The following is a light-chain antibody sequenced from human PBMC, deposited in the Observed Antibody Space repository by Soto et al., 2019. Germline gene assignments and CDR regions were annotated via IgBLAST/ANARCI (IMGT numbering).Light chain of an antibody. CDR2: EVS. V-gene: IGLV2-14*01. J-gene: IGLJ1*01. Sequence: QSVLAQPASVSGSPGQSITISCTGTSSDIGTSKYVSWYQQHPGKAPKLLIYEVSVRPSGISGRFSGSKSGNTASLTISALRAEDEADYYCSSYRATNTEVFGTGTKVTVL. CDR3: SSYRATNTEV. CDR1: SSDIGTSKY.